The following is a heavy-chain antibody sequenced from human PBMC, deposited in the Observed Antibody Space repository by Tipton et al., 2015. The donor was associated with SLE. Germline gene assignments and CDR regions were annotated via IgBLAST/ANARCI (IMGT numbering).Heavy chain of an antibody. Sequence: GSLRLSCAASGFTVSGKHISWVRQAPGKGLEWVSDINFVGATYYGDSVKGRFTISRDNSRNIVFLQLNNLRAEDTAVYYCGKAPPGYGGFDSWGQGTLVTVSS. V-gene: IGHV3-53*01. CDR1: GFTVSGKH. J-gene: IGHJ4*02. CDR3: GKAPPGYGGFDS. CDR2: INFVGAT. D-gene: IGHD4-23*01.